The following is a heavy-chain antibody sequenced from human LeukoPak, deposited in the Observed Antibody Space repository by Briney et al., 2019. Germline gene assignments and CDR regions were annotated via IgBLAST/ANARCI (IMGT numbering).Heavy chain of an antibody. J-gene: IGHJ4*02. CDR1: GFTFSSXX. V-gene: IGHV3-30*02. CDR3: AKDRTNFDY. CDR2: IRYDGSNK. Sequence: AXSGFTFSSXXXXWVRQAPGKXXEWVAFIRYDGSNKYYADSVKGRFTISRDNSKNTLYLQMNSLRAEDTAVYYCAKDRTNFDYWGQGTLVTVSS.